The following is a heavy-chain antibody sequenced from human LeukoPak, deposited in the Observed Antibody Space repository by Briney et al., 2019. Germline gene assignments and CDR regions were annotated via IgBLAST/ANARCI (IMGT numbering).Heavy chain of an antibody. J-gene: IGHJ3*02. CDR2: MTVTNKI. CDR1: GFTFSSHS. V-gene: IGHV3-69-1*01. CDR3: ARAQTLFWEFDGFDI. Sequence: GGSLRLSCAAPGFTFSSHSINWVRQAPGKGLEWIATMTVTNKIYYADSVKGRFTISRDNAENSVYLQMNSLRDEDTAVYSCARAQTLFWEFDGFDIWGRGTKVTVSS. D-gene: IGHD3-3*01.